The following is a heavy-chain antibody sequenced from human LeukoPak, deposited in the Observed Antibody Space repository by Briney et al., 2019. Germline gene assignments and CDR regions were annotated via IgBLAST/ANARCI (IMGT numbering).Heavy chain of an antibody. V-gene: IGHV1-18*04. Sequence: ASVKVSCKASGYTFTSYYMHWVRQAPGQGLEWMGWISAYNGNTNYAQKLQGRVTMTTDTSTSTAYMELRSLRSDDTAVYYCARHYGDYYNWFDPWGQGTLVTVSS. J-gene: IGHJ5*02. CDR1: GYTFTSYY. CDR2: ISAYNGNT. D-gene: IGHD4-17*01. CDR3: ARHYGDYYNWFDP.